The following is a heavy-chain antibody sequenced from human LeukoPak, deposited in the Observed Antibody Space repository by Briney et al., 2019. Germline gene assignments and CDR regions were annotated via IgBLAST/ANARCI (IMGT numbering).Heavy chain of an antibody. CDR3: AREVQLVLGVAGDAFDI. Sequence: PSETLSLTCAVYGGSFSGYYWSWIRQPPGKGLEWIGEINHSGSTNYNPSLKSRVTISVDTSKNQFSLKLSSVTAADTAVYYCAREVQLVLGVAGDAFDIWGQGTMVTVSS. CDR1: GGSFSGYY. J-gene: IGHJ3*02. CDR2: INHSGST. V-gene: IGHV4-34*01. D-gene: IGHD6-13*01.